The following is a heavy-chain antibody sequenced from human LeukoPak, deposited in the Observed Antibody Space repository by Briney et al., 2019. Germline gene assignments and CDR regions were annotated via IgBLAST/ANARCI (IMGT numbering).Heavy chain of an antibody. CDR2: INPNSGGT. Sequence: GASVKVSCKASGYTFTGYYMHWVRQAPGQGLEWMGWINPNSGGTNYAQEFQGRVTMTRDTSISTAYMELSRLRSDDTAVYYCARGREYDYVWGSYRTGSPDYWGQGTLVTVSS. CDR1: GYTFTGYY. J-gene: IGHJ4*02. D-gene: IGHD3-16*02. V-gene: IGHV1-2*02. CDR3: ARGREYDYVWGSYRTGSPDY.